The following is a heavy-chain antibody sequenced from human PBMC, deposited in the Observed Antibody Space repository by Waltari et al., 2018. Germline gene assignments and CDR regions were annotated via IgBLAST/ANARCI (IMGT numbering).Heavy chain of an antibody. CDR3: AKSRIAAYYFDY. D-gene: IGHD6-13*01. CDR2: IYSGGST. J-gene: IGHJ4*02. CDR1: GFTFSSYA. Sequence: EVQLLESGGGLVQPGGSLRLSCAASGFTFSSYAMSWVRQAPGKGLEWVSVIYSGGSTYYADSVKGRFTISRDNSKNTLYLQMNSLRAEDTAVYYCAKSRIAAYYFDYWGQGTLVTVSS. V-gene: IGHV3-23*03.